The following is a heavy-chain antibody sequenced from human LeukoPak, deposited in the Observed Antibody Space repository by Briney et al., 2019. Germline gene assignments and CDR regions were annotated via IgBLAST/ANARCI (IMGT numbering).Heavy chain of an antibody. D-gene: IGHD3-3*01. V-gene: IGHV4-30-4*01. CDR1: GGSLSSGDYY. Sequence: SETLSLTCTVSGGSLSSGDYYWSWIRQPPGRGLEWIGHIYYSGSTYYNPSLKSRVTISVDTSKNQFSLKLSSVTAADTAVYYCARGGLGIFGPWGQGTLVTVSS. J-gene: IGHJ5*02. CDR2: IYYSGST. CDR3: ARGGLGIFGP.